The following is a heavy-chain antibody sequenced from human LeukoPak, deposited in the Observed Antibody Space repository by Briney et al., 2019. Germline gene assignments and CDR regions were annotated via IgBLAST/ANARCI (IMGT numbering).Heavy chain of an antibody. J-gene: IGHJ4*02. Sequence: GGSLRLSCAASGFTVSSNYMSWVRQAPGKGLEWVSIIYSVGSTYYADSVKGRSTISRDNSKNTLYLQMNSLRAEDTAVYYCARVPIAAADYWGQGTLVTVSS. D-gene: IGHD6-13*01. CDR1: GFTVSSNY. CDR3: ARVPIAAADY. CDR2: IYSVGST. V-gene: IGHV3-53*01.